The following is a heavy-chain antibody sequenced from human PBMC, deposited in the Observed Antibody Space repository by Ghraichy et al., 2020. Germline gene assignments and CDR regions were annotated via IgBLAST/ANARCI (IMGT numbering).Heavy chain of an antibody. J-gene: IGHJ6*02. Sequence: ASVKVSCKASGYTFTSYGISWVRQAPGQGLEWMGWISAYNGNTNYAQKLQGRVTMTTDTSTSTAYMELRSLRSDDTAVYYCARVPQAGGWYYGMDVWGQGTTVTVSS. CDR3: ARVPQAGGWYYGMDV. V-gene: IGHV1-18*01. CDR1: GYTFTSYG. CDR2: ISAYNGNT. D-gene: IGHD6-19*01.